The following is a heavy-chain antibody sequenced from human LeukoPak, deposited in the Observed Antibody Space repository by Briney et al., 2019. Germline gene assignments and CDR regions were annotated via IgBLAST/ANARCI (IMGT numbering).Heavy chain of an antibody. V-gene: IGHV3-21*01. Sequence: GGSLRLSYAASGFTFSSYSMNWVRQAPGKGLEWVSSISSSSSYIYYADSVKGRFTISRDNAKNTLYLQMNSLRAEDTAVYYCARGDDDYGDVFDYWGQGTLVTVSS. D-gene: IGHD4-17*01. CDR2: ISSSSSYI. CDR3: ARGDDDYGDVFDY. J-gene: IGHJ4*02. CDR1: GFTFSSYS.